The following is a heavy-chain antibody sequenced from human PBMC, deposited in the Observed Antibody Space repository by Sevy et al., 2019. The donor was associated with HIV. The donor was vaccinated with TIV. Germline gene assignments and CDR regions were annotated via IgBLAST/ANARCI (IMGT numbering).Heavy chain of an antibody. V-gene: IGHV4-61*01. D-gene: IGHD6-19*01. CDR3: AREEYSRGGYDRGYYYYGMDV. J-gene: IGHJ6*02. CDR1: GGSVSSGSYY. CDR2: IYYSGST. Sequence: SETLSLTCTVSGGSVSSGSYYWSWIRQPPGKGLEWVGYIYYSGSTNDNPSLKRRVTISVDTSKNQFSLKLSSVTAADTAGYYCAREEYSRGGYDRGYYYYGMDVWGQGTTVTVSS.